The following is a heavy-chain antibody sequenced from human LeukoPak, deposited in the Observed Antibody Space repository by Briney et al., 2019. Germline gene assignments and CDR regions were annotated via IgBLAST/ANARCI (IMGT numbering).Heavy chain of an antibody. CDR2: IHSSGST. J-gene: IGHJ4*02. CDR3: ARAIGYNDY. CDR1: DGSISSYY. Sequence: SSETLSLTCSVSDGSISSYYWSWIRQPPGKGLEWIGYIHSSGSTHYNPSLKSRVTTSLDTSKNQFSLKLSSVTAADTAVYYCARAIGYNDYWGQGTLVTVSS. V-gene: IGHV4-4*09. D-gene: IGHD1-1*01.